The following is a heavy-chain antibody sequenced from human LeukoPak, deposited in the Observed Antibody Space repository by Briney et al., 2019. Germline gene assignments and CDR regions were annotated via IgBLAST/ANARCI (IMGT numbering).Heavy chain of an antibody. J-gene: IGHJ4*02. D-gene: IGHD2-2*01. CDR2: ISGSGGST. CDR1: GFTFSSYA. Sequence: GGSLRLSCAASGFTFSSYAMSWVRQAPGKGLEWVSAISGSGGSTYYADSVKGRFTISRDNSKKTLYLQMNSLRAEDTAVYYRAKTVVPAAIEYYFDYWGQGTLVTVSS. CDR3: AKTVVPAAIEYYFDY. V-gene: IGHV3-23*01.